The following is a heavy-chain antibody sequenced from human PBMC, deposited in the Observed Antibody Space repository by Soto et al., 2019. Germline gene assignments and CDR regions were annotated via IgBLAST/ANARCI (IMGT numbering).Heavy chain of an antibody. CDR1: GAALNSGNYY. CDR3: ARLRIATNNYKWFDP. D-gene: IGHD2-21*01. Sequence: PSLTCRVSGAALNSGNYYWSWIRQVPGKGLEWIGHIYVTGAVDYNPSLRDRITISQDTSERQLSLNLRLVTAEDTAVYYCARLRIATNNYKWFDPWGQGTLVTVSS. J-gene: IGHJ5*02. CDR2: IYVTGAV. V-gene: IGHV4-31*03.